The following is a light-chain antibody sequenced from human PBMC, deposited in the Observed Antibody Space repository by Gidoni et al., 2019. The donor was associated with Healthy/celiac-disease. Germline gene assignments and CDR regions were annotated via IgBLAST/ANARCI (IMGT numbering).Light chain of an antibody. CDR1: QGISNY. J-gene: IGKJ4*01. Sequence: DIQLTQSPSSLSASVGDRVTITCRASQGISNYLAWYQQKPGKVPKLLIYAASTLQSGVPSRFSGSGSGTDFTLTISSLQPEDVATYYCQKYNSAPPLTFGGGTKVEIK. V-gene: IGKV1-27*01. CDR2: AAS. CDR3: QKYNSAPPLT.